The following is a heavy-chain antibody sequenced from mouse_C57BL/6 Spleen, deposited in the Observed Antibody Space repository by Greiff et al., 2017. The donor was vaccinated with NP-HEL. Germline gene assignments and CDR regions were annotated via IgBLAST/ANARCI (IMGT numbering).Heavy chain of an antibody. D-gene: IGHD4-1*01. CDR3: ARHTGTDIDY. CDR1: GFTFSSYG. V-gene: IGHV5-6*01. CDR2: ISSGGSYT. Sequence: EVQGVESGGDLVKPGGSLKLSCAASGFTFSSYGMSWVRQTPDKRLEWVATISSGGSYTYYPDSVKGRFTISRDNAKNTLYLQMSSLKSEDTAMYYCARHTGTDIDYWGQGTTLTVSS. J-gene: IGHJ2*01.